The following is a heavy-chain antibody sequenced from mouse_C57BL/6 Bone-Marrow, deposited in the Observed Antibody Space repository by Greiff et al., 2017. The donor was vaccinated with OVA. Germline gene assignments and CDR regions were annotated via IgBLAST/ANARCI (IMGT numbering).Heavy chain of an antibody. D-gene: IGHD1-3*01. Sequence: VKLKQSGPGLVQPSQSLSITCTVSGFSLTSYGVHWVRQSPGKGLEWLGVIWRGGSTDYNAAFMSRLRITKDNSKSQVFFKMNSLQAYDTSIYVCATVAPGFAYWGQGTLVTVSA. J-gene: IGHJ3*01. CDR3: ATVAPGFAY. CDR1: GFSLTSYG. V-gene: IGHV2-5*01. CDR2: IWRGGST.